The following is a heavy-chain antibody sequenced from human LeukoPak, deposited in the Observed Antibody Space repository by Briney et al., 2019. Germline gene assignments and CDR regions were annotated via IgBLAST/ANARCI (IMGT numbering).Heavy chain of an antibody. CDR1: GFTFSSYS. D-gene: IGHD1-26*01. CDR3: ARVVRGVGALELFDP. Sequence: PGGSLRLSCAASGFTFSSYSMNWVRQAPGKGLEWVSSISSSSSYIYYADSVKGRFTISRDNAKNSLYLQMNSLRAEDTAVYYCARVVRGVGALELFDPWGQGTLVTVSS. CDR2: ISSSSSYI. V-gene: IGHV3-21*01. J-gene: IGHJ5*02.